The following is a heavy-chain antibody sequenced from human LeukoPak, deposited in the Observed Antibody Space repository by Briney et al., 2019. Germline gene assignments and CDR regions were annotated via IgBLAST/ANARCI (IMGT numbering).Heavy chain of an antibody. V-gene: IGHV4-59*11. Sequence: SETLSLTCTVSGGSISRHHWSWIRQPPGEGVEWIGYIYYSRCTNYNPSLKSRVTMSVDTSTNPFSLKLSSVTAANTAVYYCARGPSVTGFWSGYYTPYYYYMDVWGKGTTVTVSS. CDR2: IYYSRCT. CDR3: ARGPSVTGFWSGYYTPYYYYMDV. D-gene: IGHD3-3*01. CDR1: GGSISRHH. J-gene: IGHJ6*03.